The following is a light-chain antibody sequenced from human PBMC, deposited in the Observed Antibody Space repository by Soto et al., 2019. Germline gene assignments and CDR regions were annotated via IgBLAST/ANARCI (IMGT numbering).Light chain of an antibody. Sequence: DIQMTQSPSTLSASVGDRVTITCRASQSISSWLAWYQQKPGKAPKLLIYDASSLESGVPSRFSGSGSGTEFTLTISSLRPDDFATYYCQQYNSYPIFTFGPGTKVDIK. V-gene: IGKV1-5*01. CDR2: DAS. CDR3: QQYNSYPIFT. CDR1: QSISSW. J-gene: IGKJ3*01.